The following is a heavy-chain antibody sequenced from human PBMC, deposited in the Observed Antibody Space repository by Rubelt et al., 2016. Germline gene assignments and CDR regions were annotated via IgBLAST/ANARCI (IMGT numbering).Heavy chain of an antibody. J-gene: IGHJ4*02. Sequence: QVQLRQWGAGLLKPSETLSLTCAVYGGSFSGYYCTWIRQPPGKGLEWIGEIHPSGSTNYNPSLKSRVTISADTSKNQFSLNLNSVTGADTGVYYWARGLDWTKAGADWGQGSLVTVSS. CDR3: ARGLDWTKAGAD. CDR2: IHPSGST. D-gene: IGHD1-1*01. V-gene: IGHV4-34*01. CDR1: GGSFSGYY.